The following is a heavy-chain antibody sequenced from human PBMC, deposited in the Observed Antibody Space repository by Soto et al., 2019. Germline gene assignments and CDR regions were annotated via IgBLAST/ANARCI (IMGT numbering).Heavy chain of an antibody. V-gene: IGHV1-69*13. CDR2: IIPIFGTA. D-gene: IGHD3-22*01. CDR3: ARVENYYDSSGYRTYYYYGMDV. Sequence: SVKVSCKASGGTFSSYAISWVRQAPGQGLEWMGGIIPIFGTANYAQKFQGRVTITADESTSTAYMELSSLRSEDTAVYYCARVENYYDSSGYRTYYYYGMDVWGQGTTVTVSS. CDR1: GGTFSSYA. J-gene: IGHJ6*02.